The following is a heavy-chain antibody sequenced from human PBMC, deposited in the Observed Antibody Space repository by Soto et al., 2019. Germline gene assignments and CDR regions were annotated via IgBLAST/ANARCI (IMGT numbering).Heavy chain of an antibody. V-gene: IGHV4-31*03. D-gene: IGHD2-15*01. CDR3: ASLGYCSGGSCYWGSRGVDY. CDR2: IYYSGST. J-gene: IGHJ4*02. Sequence: QVQLQESGPGLVKPSQTLSLTCTVSGGSISSGGYYWSWIRQHPGKGLEWIGYIYYSGSTYYNPYLKSRVTISVDTSKNWFSLKLSSVSAADTAVYYCASLGYCSGGSCYWGSRGVDYWGQGTLVTVSS. CDR1: GGSISSGGYY.